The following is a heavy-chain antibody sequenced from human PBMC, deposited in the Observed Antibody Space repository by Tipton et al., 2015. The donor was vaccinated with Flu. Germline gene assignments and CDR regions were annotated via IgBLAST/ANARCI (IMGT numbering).Heavy chain of an antibody. J-gene: IGHJ4*02. V-gene: IGHV3-33*01. CDR3: ALERITMVRGVIIKEAPFDY. D-gene: IGHD3-10*01. CDR2: IWYDGSNK. Sequence: SGFTFSSYGMHWVRQAPGKGLEWVAVIWYDGSNKYYADSVKGRFTISRDNSKNTLYLQMNSLRAEDTAVYYCALERITMVRGVIIKEAPFDYWGQGTLVTVSS. CDR1: GFTFSSYG.